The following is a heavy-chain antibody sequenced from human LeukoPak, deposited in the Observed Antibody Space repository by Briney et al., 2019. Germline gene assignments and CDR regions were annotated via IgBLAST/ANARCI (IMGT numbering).Heavy chain of an antibody. V-gene: IGHV1-18*01. CDR2: ISAYNGNT. CDR3: ARARAFDI. CDR1: GGTFSSYA. Sequence: ASVKVSCKASGGTFSSYAISWVRQAPGQGLEWMGWISAYNGNTNYAQKLQGRVTMTTDTSTSTAYMELRSLRSDDTAVYYRARARAFDIWGQGTMVTVSS. J-gene: IGHJ3*02.